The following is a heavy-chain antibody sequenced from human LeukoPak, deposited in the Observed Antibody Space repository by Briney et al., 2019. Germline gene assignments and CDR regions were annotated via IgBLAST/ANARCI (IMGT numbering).Heavy chain of an antibody. Sequence: SETLSLTCTVSGGSISSSSYYWGWIRQPPGKGLEWIGSIYYSGSTYYNPSLKSRVTISVDTSKNQFSLKLSSVTAADTAVYYCASTYYYDSSGFGVAFDIWGQGTMVTVSS. CDR3: ASTYYYDSSGFGVAFDI. CDR2: IYYSGST. CDR1: GGSISSSSYY. J-gene: IGHJ3*02. D-gene: IGHD3-22*01. V-gene: IGHV4-39*07.